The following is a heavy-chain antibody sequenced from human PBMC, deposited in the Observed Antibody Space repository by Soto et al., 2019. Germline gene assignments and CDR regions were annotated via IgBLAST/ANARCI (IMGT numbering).Heavy chain of an antibody. CDR1: GGSISSYY. CDR2: IYYSGST. V-gene: IGHV4-59*01. J-gene: IGHJ5*02. Sequence: SETLSLTCTVSGGSISSYYWSWIRQPPGKGLEWIGYIYYSGSTNYNPSLKSRVTIAVDTSKNQFSLKLSSVTAADTAVYYCARDFFSRPRQQQLVSWFDPWGQGTLVTVSS. D-gene: IGHD6-13*01. CDR3: ARDFFSRPRQQQLVSWFDP.